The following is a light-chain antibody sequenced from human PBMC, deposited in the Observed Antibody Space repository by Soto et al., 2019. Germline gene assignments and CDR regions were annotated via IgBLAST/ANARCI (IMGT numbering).Light chain of an antibody. Sequence: QSVLMQPPSVSAAPGQKVTISCSGSSSNIGNNYVSWYQQLPGTAPKLLIYENNRRPSGIPDRFSGSKSGTSATLGITGLRTGDEADYYCGTWDSSLSAGVFGGGTKLTVL. CDR1: SSNIGNNY. V-gene: IGLV1-51*02. CDR3: GTWDSSLSAGV. J-gene: IGLJ3*02. CDR2: ENN.